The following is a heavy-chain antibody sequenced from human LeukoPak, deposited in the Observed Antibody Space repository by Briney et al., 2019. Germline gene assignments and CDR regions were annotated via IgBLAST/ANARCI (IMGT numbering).Heavy chain of an antibody. Sequence: PGGSLRLSCTASGFAFETYWMHWVRQVPGKGLVWVSRIDEDGRITNYADSVNGRFSISRDNSKNTLYLQMNSLRAEDTAVYYCAKARGEQNGGSNYWGQGTQVIVSS. V-gene: IGHV3-74*01. J-gene: IGHJ4*02. CDR1: GFAFETYW. CDR2: IDEDGRIT. CDR3: AKARGEQNGGSNY. D-gene: IGHD2-15*01.